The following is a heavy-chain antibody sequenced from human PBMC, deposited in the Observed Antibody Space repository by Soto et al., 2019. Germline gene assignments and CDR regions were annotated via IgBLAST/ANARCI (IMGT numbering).Heavy chain of an antibody. CDR3: AKDMGYCSSNSCYSYYYYYDMDV. CDR1: GFTFSSYG. J-gene: IGHJ6*02. CDR2: ISYDGSNK. V-gene: IGHV3-30*18. Sequence: QVQLVESGGGVVQPGRSLRLSCAASGFTFSSYGMHWVRQAPGKGLEWVAVISYDGSNKYYADSVKGRFTISRDNSKNTLYLQMNSLRSEDTAVYYCAKDMGYCSSNSCYSYYYYYDMDVWGQGTTVTVSS. D-gene: IGHD2-2*01.